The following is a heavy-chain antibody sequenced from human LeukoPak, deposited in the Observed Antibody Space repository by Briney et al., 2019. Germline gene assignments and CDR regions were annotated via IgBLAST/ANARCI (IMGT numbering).Heavy chain of an antibody. Sequence: ASVKVSCKASGYTFTSYDINWVRPATGQGLEWMGCMNPNSGNTGYAQKFQGRVTMTRNTSISTAYMELSSLRSEDTAVYYCARRYRGVGATNYWRQGTLVSDSS. CDR2: MNPNSGNT. CDR3: ARRYRGVGATNY. D-gene: IGHD1-26*01. V-gene: IGHV1-8*01. CDR1: GYTFTSYD. J-gene: IGHJ4*02.